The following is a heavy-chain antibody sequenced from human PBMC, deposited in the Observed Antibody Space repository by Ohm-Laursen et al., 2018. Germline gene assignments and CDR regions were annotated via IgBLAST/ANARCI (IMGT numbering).Heavy chain of an antibody. D-gene: IGHD5-18*01. CDR2: ISSSGSTI. CDR3: ARTNVDTAMAEDY. CDR1: GFTFSDYY. V-gene: IGHV3-11*01. J-gene: IGHJ4*02. Sequence: SLRLSCSASGFTFSDYYMSWIRQAPGKGLEWVSYISSSGSTIYYADSVKGRFTISRDNAKNSLYLQMNSLRAEDTAVYYCARTNVDTAMAEDYWGQGTLVTVSS.